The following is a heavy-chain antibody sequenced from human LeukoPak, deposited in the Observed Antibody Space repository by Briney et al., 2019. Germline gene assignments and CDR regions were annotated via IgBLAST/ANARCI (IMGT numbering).Heavy chain of an antibody. CDR2: ISGSGGST. CDR3: ANLARGWYYFDY. D-gene: IGHD3-10*01. J-gene: IGHJ4*02. Sequence: GGSLRLYCAASGFTFSSYAMSWVRQAPGKGLEWVSAISGSGGSTYYADYVKGRLTISRDNSKNTLYLQMNSLRAEDTAVYYCANLARGWYYFDYWGQGTLVTVSS. V-gene: IGHV3-23*01. CDR1: GFTFSSYA.